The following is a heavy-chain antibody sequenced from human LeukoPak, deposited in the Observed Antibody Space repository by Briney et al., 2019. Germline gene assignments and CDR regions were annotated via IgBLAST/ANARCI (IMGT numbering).Heavy chain of an antibody. Sequence: AGGSLRLSCAASGFTFSSYGMHWVRQAPGKWLEWVAFIRYDGSNKYYADSVKGRFTISRDNSKNTLYLQMNSLRAEDTAVYYCAREGYYYDSSGYYYFDYWGQGTLVTVSS. D-gene: IGHD3-22*01. CDR1: GFTFSSYG. CDR2: IRYDGSNK. CDR3: AREGYYYDSSGYYYFDY. V-gene: IGHV3-30*02. J-gene: IGHJ4*02.